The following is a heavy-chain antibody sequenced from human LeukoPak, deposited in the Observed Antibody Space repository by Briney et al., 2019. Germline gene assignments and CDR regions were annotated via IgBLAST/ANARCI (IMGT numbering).Heavy chain of an antibody. D-gene: IGHD3-10*01. V-gene: IGHV3-21*01. CDR3: ARDATMVRPNWFDP. CDR1: GFSFSSYS. CDR2: ISSSSSYI. J-gene: IGHJ5*02. Sequence: GSLRLSCAASGFSFSSYSMNWVRQAPGKGLEWVSSISSSSSYIYYADSVKGRFTISRDNAKNSLYLQMNSLRAEDTAVYYCARDATMVRPNWFDPWGQGTLVTVSS.